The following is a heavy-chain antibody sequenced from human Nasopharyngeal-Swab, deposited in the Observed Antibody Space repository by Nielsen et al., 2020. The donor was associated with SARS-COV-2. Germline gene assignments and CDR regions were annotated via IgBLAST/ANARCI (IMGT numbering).Heavy chain of an antibody. CDR2: VSSNGAST. Sequence: GGSLRLSCAASGFTFSSYWMHWVRHAPGKGLEWVSLVSSNGASTYYADSVKGRFTISRDNSKNTLYLQMNSLRAEDTAVYYCAKACFTMVRGVSPFDYWGQGTLVTVSS. D-gene: IGHD3-10*01. V-gene: IGHV3-23*01. J-gene: IGHJ4*02. CDR3: AKACFTMVRGVSPFDY. CDR1: GFTFSSYW.